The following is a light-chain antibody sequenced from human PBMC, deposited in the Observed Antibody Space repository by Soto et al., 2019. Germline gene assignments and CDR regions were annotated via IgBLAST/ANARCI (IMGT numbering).Light chain of an antibody. CDR2: RNN. J-gene: IGLJ1*01. CDR1: SSNIGSNY. V-gene: IGLV1-47*01. Sequence: QSVLAQPPSASGTPGQRVTNSCSRSSSNIGSNYVYWYQQLPGTAPKLLIYRNNQRPSGVPDRFSGSKSGTSASLAISGLRSEDEADYYCAAWDDSLSGRVFGTGTKV. CDR3: AAWDDSLSGRV.